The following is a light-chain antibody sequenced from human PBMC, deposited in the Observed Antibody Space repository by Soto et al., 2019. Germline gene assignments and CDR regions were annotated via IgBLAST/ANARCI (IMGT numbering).Light chain of an antibody. Sequence: AIQLTQSPSSLPASVGDTITITCRASQGIGSDLAWYQQKPGKGPNLLIYDASVLETGVPSRFTGSESGTDFTLTISSLQPEDFATYYCQQFNSYPITFGQGTRLEIK. CDR1: QGIGSD. CDR2: DAS. J-gene: IGKJ5*01. V-gene: IGKV1-13*02. CDR3: QQFNSYPIT.